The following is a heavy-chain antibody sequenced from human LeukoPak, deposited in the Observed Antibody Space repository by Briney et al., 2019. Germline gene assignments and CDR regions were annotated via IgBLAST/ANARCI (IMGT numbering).Heavy chain of an antibody. V-gene: IGHV3-11*04. J-gene: IGHJ4*02. CDR2: IGSSGDSI. Sequence: GGSLRLSCAASGFTFNDYYMSWIRQAPGKGLEWISYIGSSGDSINYADSVKGRFTISRDNAKNSLSLQMNSLRAEDTAVYYCVRGRTSGSSWPFDYWGQGTLVTVSS. CDR3: VRGRTSGSSWPFDY. CDR1: GFTFNDYY. D-gene: IGHD6-13*01.